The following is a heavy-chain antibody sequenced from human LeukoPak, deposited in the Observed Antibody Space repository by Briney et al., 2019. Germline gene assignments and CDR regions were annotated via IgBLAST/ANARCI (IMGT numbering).Heavy chain of an antibody. J-gene: IGHJ4*02. D-gene: IGHD6-19*01. Sequence: SETLSLTCTVSGGSISSYYWIWIRQPPGKGLEGIGYIYYSGSINYNPSLKSRVTISVDTSKNQFSLKLSSVTAADTAVYYCARMSAVKQRKYYFDYWGQGTLVTVSS. CDR1: GGSISSYY. V-gene: IGHV4-59*08. CDR3: ARMSAVKQRKYYFDY. CDR2: IYYSGSI.